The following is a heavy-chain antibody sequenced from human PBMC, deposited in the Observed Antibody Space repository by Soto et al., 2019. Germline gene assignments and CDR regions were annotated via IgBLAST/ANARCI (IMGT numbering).Heavy chain of an antibody. D-gene: IGHD6-19*01. CDR3: ATLTYTSGLDH. CDR2: ISGTGSTT. CDR1: GCTSINYA. V-gene: IGHV3-23*01. J-gene: IGHJ4*02. Sequence: PGGALRVSCEASGCTSINYAMSWVRQTPGKGLEWVSAISGTGSTTYYADSVKGRFTISRDNSKNTLYLQMNNLRVDDTAVYYCATLTYTSGLDHWGQGTQVTVSS.